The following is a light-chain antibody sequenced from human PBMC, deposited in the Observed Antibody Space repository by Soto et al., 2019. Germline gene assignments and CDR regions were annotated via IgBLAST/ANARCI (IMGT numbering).Light chain of an antibody. V-gene: IGLV2-8*01. Sequence: SALTQPASVSGSPGQSITISCTGTSSDVGGYNYVSWYQQHPGKAPKLMIYEVSNRPSGVPDRFSGSKSGNTASLTVSGLQAEDEADYYCSSFAGSNNFPYVFGTGTKVTV. CDR1: SSDVGGYNY. CDR3: SSFAGSNNFPYV. CDR2: EVS. J-gene: IGLJ1*01.